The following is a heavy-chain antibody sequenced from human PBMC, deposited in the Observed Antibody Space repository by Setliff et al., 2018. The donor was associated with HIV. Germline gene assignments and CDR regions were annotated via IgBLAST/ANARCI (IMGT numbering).Heavy chain of an antibody. J-gene: IGHJ4*02. CDR2: IYYSGST. V-gene: IGHV4-39*01. Sequence: SETLSLTCTVSGGSISSSSYYWGWIRQPPGKGLEWIGSIYYSGSTYYNPSLNSRVTISVDTSKDQFSLKLSSVTAADTAVYYCARHKGFGEFYFDYWGQGTLVTVSS. CDR1: GGSISSSSYY. D-gene: IGHD3-10*01. CDR3: ARHKGFGEFYFDY.